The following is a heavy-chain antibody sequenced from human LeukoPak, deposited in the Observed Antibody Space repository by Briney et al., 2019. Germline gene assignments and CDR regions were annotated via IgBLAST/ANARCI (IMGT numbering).Heavy chain of an antibody. CDR2: IYDNNST. D-gene: IGHD3-16*01. CDR1: GFTVSSNY. J-gene: IGHJ4*02. Sequence: GGSLRLSCAVSGFTVSSNYMNWVRQAPGKGLEWVSIIYDNNSTYYADSVKGRFTISRGNSKNTLYLQMNSLRAEDTAVYYCARRLDYSAGTFDYWGQGTLVTVSS. V-gene: IGHV3-53*01. CDR3: ARRLDYSAGTFDY.